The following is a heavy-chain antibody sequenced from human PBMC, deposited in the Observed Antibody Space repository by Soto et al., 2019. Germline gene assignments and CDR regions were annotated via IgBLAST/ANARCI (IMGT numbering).Heavy chain of an antibody. D-gene: IGHD1-20*01. CDR1: CASISDSYYY. V-gene: IGHV4-39*01. J-gene: IGHJ4*02. Sequence: ETLSLTCAVSCASISDSYYYWAWLRQSPGKGPEWIGSVFYTGLSYYNPSLESRVSVSVDTSKSQLSLKLSAVTAADTAVYYCATSQKGYNWNYFDHWGQGALVTVSS. CDR3: ATSQKGYNWNYFDH. CDR2: VFYTGLS.